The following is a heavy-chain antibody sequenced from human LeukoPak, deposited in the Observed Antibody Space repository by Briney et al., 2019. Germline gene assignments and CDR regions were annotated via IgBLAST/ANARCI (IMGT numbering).Heavy chain of an antibody. CDR1: VYTFTSYG. V-gene: IGHV1-2*02. J-gene: IGHJ4*02. CDR3: ARDLDYGSGSFSN. Sequence: ASVTVSCMASVYTFTSYGISWVRPAPGQGLEWMGWINPNSGGTTYAQKFQGRVTTTTDTSISTAYLELNGLRSDDTAVYYCARDLDYGSGSFSNWGQGAIVTVSS. D-gene: IGHD3-10*01. CDR2: INPNSGGT.